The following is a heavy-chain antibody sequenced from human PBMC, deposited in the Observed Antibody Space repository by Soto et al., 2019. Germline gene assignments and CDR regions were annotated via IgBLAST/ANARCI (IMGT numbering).Heavy chain of an antibody. V-gene: IGHV4-31*03. D-gene: IGHD3-3*01. Sequence: SETLSLTCTVSGGSISSGGYYWSWIRQHPGKGLEWIGYIYYSGSTYYNPSLKSRVTISVDTSKNQFSLKLSSVTAADTAVYYCARLDTIFGVAQTYTDYWGQGTLVTVSS. CDR1: GGSISSGGYY. CDR3: ARLDTIFGVAQTYTDY. J-gene: IGHJ4*02. CDR2: IYYSGST.